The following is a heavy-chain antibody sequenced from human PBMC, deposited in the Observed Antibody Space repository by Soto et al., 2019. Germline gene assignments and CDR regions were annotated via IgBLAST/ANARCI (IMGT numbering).Heavy chain of an antibody. D-gene: IGHD3-10*01. J-gene: IGHJ4*02. V-gene: IGHV3-33*01. CDR2: IWYDGSNK. Sequence: QVQLVESGGGVVQPGRSLRLSCAASGFTFSSYGMHWVRQAPGKGLEWVAVIWYDGSNKYYADSVKGRFTISRDNSKNTLYLQMSSLRAEDTAVYYWARGGGGVIITGDYFDYWGQGTLVTVSS. CDR1: GFTFSSYG. CDR3: ARGGGGVIITGDYFDY.